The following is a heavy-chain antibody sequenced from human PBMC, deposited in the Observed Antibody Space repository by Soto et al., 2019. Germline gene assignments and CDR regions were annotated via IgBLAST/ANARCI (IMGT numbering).Heavy chain of an antibody. CDR3: AGSLIDCSSTSCYPYYGMDV. CDR1: VGSISSGDYY. J-gene: IGHJ6*02. V-gene: IGHV4-30-4*01. Sequence: SETLSLTCTVSVGSISSGDYYWSWIRQPPGKGLEWIGYIYYSGSTYYNPSLKSRVTISVDTSKNQFSLKLSSVTAADTAVYYCAGSLIDCSSTSCYPYYGMDVWGQGTTVTVSS. CDR2: IYYSGST. D-gene: IGHD2-2*01.